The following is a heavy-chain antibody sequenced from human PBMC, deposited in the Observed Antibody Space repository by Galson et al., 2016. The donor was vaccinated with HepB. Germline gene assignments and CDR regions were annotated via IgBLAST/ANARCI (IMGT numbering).Heavy chain of an antibody. CDR2: ISRTGEYT. CDR3: AKVAPPYDNSGYYYFDH. J-gene: IGHJ4*02. V-gene: IGHV3-23*01. Sequence: SLRLSCAASGFTYDTYALSWVRQAPGKGLEWVSSISRTGEYTYYADSVRGRFGISRDNSKNTLYLEVDSLRAEDAALYYCAKVAPPYDNSGYYYFDHWGKGTLVTGSS. D-gene: IGHD3-22*01. CDR1: GFTYDTYA.